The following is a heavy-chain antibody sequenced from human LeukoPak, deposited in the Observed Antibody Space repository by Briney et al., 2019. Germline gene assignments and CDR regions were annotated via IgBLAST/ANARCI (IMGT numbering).Heavy chain of an antibody. CDR3: AKDERVVPLVIEH. V-gene: IGHV4-39*02. D-gene: IGHD3-16*02. CDR2: IYYSGTT. Sequence: PSETLSLTCTVSGGSVNSHDYYWVWIRQPPGKGLEWIARIYYSGTTYYNPSLKSRITISVDTSKNDFSLKLSSVTAADTAVYFCAKDERVVPLVIEHWGQGALVTVS. CDR1: GGSVNSHDYY. J-gene: IGHJ4*02.